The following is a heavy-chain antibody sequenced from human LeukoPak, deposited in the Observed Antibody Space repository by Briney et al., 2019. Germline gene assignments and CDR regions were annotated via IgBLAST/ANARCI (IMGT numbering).Heavy chain of an antibody. CDR1: GGSISSYY. Sequence: SETLSLTCTVSGGSISSYYWSWIRQPAGKGLERIGRIYTSGSTNYNPSLKSRVTMSVDTSKNQFSLKLSSVTAADTAVYYCARGYYDPAPFDYWGQGTLVTVSS. J-gene: IGHJ4*02. D-gene: IGHD3-22*01. V-gene: IGHV4-4*07. CDR3: ARGYYDPAPFDY. CDR2: IYTSGST.